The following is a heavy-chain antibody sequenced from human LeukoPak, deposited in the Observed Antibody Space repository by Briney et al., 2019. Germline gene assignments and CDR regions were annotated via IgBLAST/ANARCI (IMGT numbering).Heavy chain of an antibody. J-gene: IGHJ2*01. CDR1: GGSVSSGNYY. CDR2: IYYSGST. V-gene: IGHV4-61*01. Sequence: SETLSLTCTVSGGSVSSGNYYWSWIRQPPGKGLEWIGYIYYSGSTNYNPSLKSRVTISVDTSKNQFSLKLSSVTAADTAVYYCARRLGDPIAAAGYWYFDLWGRGTLVTVSS. CDR3: ARRLGDPIAAAGYWYFDL. D-gene: IGHD6-13*01.